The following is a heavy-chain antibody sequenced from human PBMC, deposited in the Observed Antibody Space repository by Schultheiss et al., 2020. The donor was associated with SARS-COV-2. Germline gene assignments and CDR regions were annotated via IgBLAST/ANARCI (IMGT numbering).Heavy chain of an antibody. CDR1: GYSISSGYY. J-gene: IGHJ4*02. Sequence: SETLSLTCAVSGYSISSGYYWGWIRQPPGKGLEWIGSIYHSGSTYYNPSLKSRVTISVDTSKNQFSLKLSSVTAADTAVYYCARDGGYYDSSGYGDTIGRGYWGQGTLVTVSS. CDR2: IYHSGST. CDR3: ARDGGYYDSSGYGDTIGRGY. D-gene: IGHD3-22*01. V-gene: IGHV4-38-2*02.